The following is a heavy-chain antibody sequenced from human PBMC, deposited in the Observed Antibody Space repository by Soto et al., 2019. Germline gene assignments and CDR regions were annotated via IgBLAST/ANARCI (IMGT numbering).Heavy chain of an antibody. J-gene: IGHJ5*02. CDR3: ARLIVVAGFDP. CDR2: IYYSGST. D-gene: IGHD2-15*01. CDR1: GGSISSGGYS. V-gene: IGHV4-61*08. Sequence: PSETLSLTCSVSGGSISSGGYSWSWIRQPPGKGLEWIGYIYYSGSTNYNPSLKSRATISVDTSKNQFSLKLSSVTAADTAEYYCARLIVVAGFDPWGQGTLVTVSS.